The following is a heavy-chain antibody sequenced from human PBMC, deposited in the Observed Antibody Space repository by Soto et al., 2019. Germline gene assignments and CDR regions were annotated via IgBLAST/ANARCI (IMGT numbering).Heavy chain of an antibody. Sequence: PGESLKISCKGSGYSFAGYWITWVRQKPGKGLEWMGRIDPSDSQTYYSPSFRGQVTFSVDMSISTAYLQWSSLKTSDIAIYYCARLVGAYDSYFDHWGQGTRVTVSS. D-gene: IGHD5-12*01. J-gene: IGHJ4*02. CDR2: IDPSDSQT. V-gene: IGHV5-10-1*04. CDR3: ARLVGAYDSYFDH. CDR1: GYSFAGYW.